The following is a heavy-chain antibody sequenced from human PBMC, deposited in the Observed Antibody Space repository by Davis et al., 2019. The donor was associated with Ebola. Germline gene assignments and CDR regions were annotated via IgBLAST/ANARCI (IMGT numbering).Heavy chain of an antibody. CDR2: IDHSGTT. V-gene: IGHV4-34*01. J-gene: IGHJ4*02. Sequence: MPSETLSLTCGVYGGSFTNYWWSWVRQPPGKGLEWIGEIDHSGTTNNNPSLKSRVTMSVDTSKNQFSLRLNSVTAADTAVYYCARGGIWGATAQIGYWGQGTLVTVSS. CDR1: GGSFTNYW. D-gene: IGHD3-16*01. CDR3: ARGGIWGATAQIGY.